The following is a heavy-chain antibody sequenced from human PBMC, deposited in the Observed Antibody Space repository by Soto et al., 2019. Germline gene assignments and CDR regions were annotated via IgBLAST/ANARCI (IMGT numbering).Heavy chain of an antibody. CDR3: AKDDYGDYIGWFDP. CDR2: ISGSGGST. V-gene: IGHV3-23*01. Sequence: GGSLRLSCAASGFTFSSYAMSCVRQAPGKGLEWVSAISGSGGSTYYADSVKGRFTISRDNSKNTLYLQMNSLRAEDTAVYYSAKDDYGDYIGWFDPWGQGTLVTVSS. D-gene: IGHD4-17*01. J-gene: IGHJ5*02. CDR1: GFTFSSYA.